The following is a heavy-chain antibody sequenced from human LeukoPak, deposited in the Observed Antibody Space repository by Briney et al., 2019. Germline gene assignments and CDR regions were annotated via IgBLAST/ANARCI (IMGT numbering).Heavy chain of an antibody. D-gene: IGHD2-15*01. Sequence: PGGSLRLSCAASGFTFSTYWMSWVRQAPGKGLEWVSAISGSGGSTYYADSVKGRSTISRDNSKNTLYLQMNSLRAEDTAVYYCAKVYCSGGSCSFDYWGQGTLVTVSS. V-gene: IGHV3-23*01. J-gene: IGHJ4*02. CDR1: GFTFSTYW. CDR3: AKVYCSGGSCSFDY. CDR2: ISGSGGST.